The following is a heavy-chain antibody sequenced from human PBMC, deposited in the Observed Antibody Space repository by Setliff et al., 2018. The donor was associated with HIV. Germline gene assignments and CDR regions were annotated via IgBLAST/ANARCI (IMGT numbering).Heavy chain of an antibody. D-gene: IGHD3-22*01. Sequence: LRLSCAASGFTFSSYSMNWVRQAPGKGLQWVSYISSSSNTKYYADSVKGRFTISRDNAKNSLYLQMNSLRAEDTAVYYCARSLYDSSMNVIWGQGTMVTVSS. V-gene: IGHV3-48*01. J-gene: IGHJ3*02. CDR2: ISSSSNTK. CDR3: ARSLYDSSMNVI. CDR1: GFTFSSYS.